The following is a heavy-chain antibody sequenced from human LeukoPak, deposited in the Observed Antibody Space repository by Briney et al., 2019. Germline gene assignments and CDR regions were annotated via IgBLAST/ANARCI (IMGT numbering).Heavy chain of an antibody. CDR3: TTGISHYDSSGYYPWDFDY. D-gene: IGHD3-22*01. Sequence: SLRLSCTASGFTFGDYAMSWFRQAPGKGLEWVGFIRSKAYGGTTEYAASVKGRFTISRDDSKSIAYLQMNSLKTEDTAVYYCTTGISHYDSSGYYPWDFDYWGQGTLVTVSS. V-gene: IGHV3-49*03. CDR2: IRSKAYGGTT. CDR1: GFTFGDYA. J-gene: IGHJ4*02.